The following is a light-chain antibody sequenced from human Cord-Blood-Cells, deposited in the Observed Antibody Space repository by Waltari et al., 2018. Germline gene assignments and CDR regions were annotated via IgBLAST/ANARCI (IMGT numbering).Light chain of an antibody. V-gene: IGLV3-1*01. Sequence: SYELTQPPSVFVSPGQTASIPCPGDKLGDEYACWYQQKPGQSPVLVIYQDSKRPSGIPERFSGSNSGNAATLTISGTQAMDEADYYCQAWDSSTVVFGGGTKLTVL. CDR3: QAWDSSTVV. CDR1: KLGDEY. CDR2: QDS. J-gene: IGLJ2*01.